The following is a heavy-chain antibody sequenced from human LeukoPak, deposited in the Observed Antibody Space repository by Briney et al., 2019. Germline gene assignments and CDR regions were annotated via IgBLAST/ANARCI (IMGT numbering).Heavy chain of an antibody. V-gene: IGHV5-51*01. Sequence: GESLKISCKGSGYSSTSHWIGWVRQMPGKGLEWMGIISPGDSDTRYSPSFQGQVTISADKSISTAYLQWSSLKASDTAIYYCVAQLSYYDSRGGYYFDYWGQGTLVTVSS. CDR2: ISPGDSDT. D-gene: IGHD3-22*01. CDR3: VAQLSYYDSRGGYYFDY. J-gene: IGHJ4*02. CDR1: GYSSTSHW.